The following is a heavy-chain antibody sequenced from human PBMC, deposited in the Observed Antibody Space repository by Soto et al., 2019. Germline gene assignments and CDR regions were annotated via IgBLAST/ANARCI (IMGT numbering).Heavy chain of an antibody. CDR3: ARISITIFGALMDV. D-gene: IGHD3-3*01. V-gene: IGHV1-3*01. CDR2: INAGNGNT. J-gene: IGHJ6*02. CDR1: GYTFTSYA. Sequence: GASVKVSCKASGYTFTSYAMHWVRQAPRQRLEWMGWINAGNGNTKYSQKFQGRVTITRDTSASTAYMELSSLRSDDTAVYYCARISITIFGALMDVWGQGTTVTVSS.